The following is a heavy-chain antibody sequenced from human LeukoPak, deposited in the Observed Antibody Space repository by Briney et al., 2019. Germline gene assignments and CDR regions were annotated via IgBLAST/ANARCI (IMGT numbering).Heavy chain of an antibody. CDR3: ARSRRDGYNYGLFDY. J-gene: IGHJ4*02. D-gene: IGHD5-24*01. CDR1: GYTFTGYY. CDR2: ITPIFGST. Sequence: ASVKVSCKASGYTFTGYYMHWVRQAPGQGLEWMGGITPIFGSTNYAQKFQGRVAITADKSTSTAYMELSSLRSEDTAVYYCARSRRDGYNYGLFDYWGQGTLVTVSS. V-gene: IGHV1-69*06.